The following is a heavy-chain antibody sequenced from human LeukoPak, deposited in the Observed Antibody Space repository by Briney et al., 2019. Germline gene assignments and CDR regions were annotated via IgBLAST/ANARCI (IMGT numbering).Heavy chain of an antibody. J-gene: IGHJ4*02. D-gene: IGHD6-19*01. CDR2: INDSGST. V-gene: IGHV4-34*01. Sequence: PSETLSLTCAVYGGSFSGYHWSWIRQPPGKGLDWIGEINDSGSTIYNPSLKNRVTISVDMSKNQFSVNLTSVTAADTGLYYCARGPHQQWPPMQYWGQGSLVTVSS. CDR1: GGSFSGYH. CDR3: ARGPHQQWPPMQY.